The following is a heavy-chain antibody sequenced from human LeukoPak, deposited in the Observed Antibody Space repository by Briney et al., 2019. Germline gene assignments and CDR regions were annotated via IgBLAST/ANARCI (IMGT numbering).Heavy chain of an antibody. Sequence: PGGSLRLSCAASGFTFSSYAMSWVRQAPGKGLEWVSTISGSGSSGSTYYADSVKGRFTISRDNSKDTLYLQMNSLRAEDTAVYYCAKLLAVTNSYYFNYWGQGTLVTVSS. CDR2: ISGSGSSGST. J-gene: IGHJ4*02. D-gene: IGHD6-19*01. CDR1: GFTFSSYA. CDR3: AKLLAVTNSYYFNY. V-gene: IGHV3-23*01.